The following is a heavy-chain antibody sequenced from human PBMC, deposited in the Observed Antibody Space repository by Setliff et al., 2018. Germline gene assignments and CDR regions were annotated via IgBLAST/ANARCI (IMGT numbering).Heavy chain of an antibody. CDR3: ARSIALFGVDVVSCYFDH. J-gene: IGHJ4*02. D-gene: IGHD3-3*01. CDR2: ISASNGQT. V-gene: IGHV1-18*01. Sequence: GASVKVSCKASGYTFSNYGLSWVRQAPGQGPEWMGWISASNGQTRYTEELQGRVTMTTDTSTSTAYVDLRSLRSDDTAVYYCARSIALFGVDVVSCYFDHWGQGTLVTVSS. CDR1: GYTFSNYG.